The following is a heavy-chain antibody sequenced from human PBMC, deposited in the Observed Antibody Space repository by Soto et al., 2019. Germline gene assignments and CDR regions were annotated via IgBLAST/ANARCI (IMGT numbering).Heavy chain of an antibody. CDR2: ISSSGRTI. CDR1: EFTFSDYY. CDR3: ARGTNFDWLIPRDYYLDY. D-gene: IGHD3-9*01. V-gene: IGHV3-11*01. Sequence: QVQLVESGGGLVKPGGSLRLSCAASEFTFSDYYMTWIRQAPGKGLEWVSYISSSGRTINYADSVKGRFTISRDNAMNSLYLQMNSLRAEDTAVYYCARGTNFDWLIPRDYYLDYWGQGTLVAVSS. J-gene: IGHJ4*02.